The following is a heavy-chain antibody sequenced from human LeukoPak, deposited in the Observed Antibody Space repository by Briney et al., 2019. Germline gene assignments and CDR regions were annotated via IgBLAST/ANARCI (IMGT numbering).Heavy chain of an antibody. V-gene: IGHV3-23*01. CDR1: GFTVSSNY. CDR3: ARPRVATVPYYWYFDL. CDR2: ISGSGDST. D-gene: IGHD5-12*01. J-gene: IGHJ2*01. Sequence: PGGSLRLSCAASGFTVSSNYVSWVRQAPGKGLEWVSGISGSGDSTYYADSVKGRFTISRDNSKNTLNLQMNSLRAEDTAVYYCARPRVATVPYYWYFDLWGRGTLVTVSS.